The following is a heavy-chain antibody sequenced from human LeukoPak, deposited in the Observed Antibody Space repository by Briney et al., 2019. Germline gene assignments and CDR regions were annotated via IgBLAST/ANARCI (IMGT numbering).Heavy chain of an antibody. D-gene: IGHD6-19*01. CDR3: ARDAVDSYGMDV. CDR1: GFTFSSYG. Sequence: GGSLRLSCAASGFTFSSYGIHWVRQAPGKGLEWVAVIWYDGSNKYYADSVKGRFTISRDNSKNTLYLQMNSLRAEDTAVYYCARDAVDSYGMDVWGQGTTVTVSS. J-gene: IGHJ6*02. CDR2: IWYDGSNK. V-gene: IGHV3-33*01.